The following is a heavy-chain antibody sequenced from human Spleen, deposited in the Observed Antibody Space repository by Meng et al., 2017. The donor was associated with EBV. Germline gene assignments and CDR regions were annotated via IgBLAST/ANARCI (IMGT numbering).Heavy chain of an antibody. D-gene: IGHD3-9*01. J-gene: IGHJ4*02. Sequence: LQLWGPEFVSPSVTPALTWVVYGESFTDYYWRWIRQSPGKGLEWIGEINLSENTLLNPSLKNRLTLSVDTSKNQFSQNLTSLTAADTAVYYCARPQYFDWLLYSGAPIDFWGPGTLVTVSS. V-gene: IGHV4-34*02. CDR2: INLSENT. CDR1: GESFTDYY. CDR3: ARPQYFDWLLYSGAPIDF.